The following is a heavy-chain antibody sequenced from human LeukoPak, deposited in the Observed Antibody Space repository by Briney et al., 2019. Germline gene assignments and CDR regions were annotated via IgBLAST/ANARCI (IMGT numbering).Heavy chain of an antibody. CDR3: ARAMGYYDSSGYYYDSGFDY. CDR1: GYTFTGYY. J-gene: IGHJ4*02. Sequence: ASVKVSCKASGYTFTGYYMHWVRQAPGQGLEWMGWINPNSGGTNYAQKFQGRVTMTRDTSISTAYIELSRLRSDDTAVYYCARAMGYYDSSGYYYDSGFDYWGQGTLVTVSS. CDR2: INPNSGGT. V-gene: IGHV1-2*02. D-gene: IGHD3-22*01.